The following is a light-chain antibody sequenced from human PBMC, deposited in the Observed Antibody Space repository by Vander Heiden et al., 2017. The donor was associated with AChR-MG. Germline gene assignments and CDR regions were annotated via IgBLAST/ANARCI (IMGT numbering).Light chain of an antibody. V-gene: IGLV1-47*01. CDR2: RSY. CDR1: SFNIGNNV. CDR3: ATWDDSRKTHV. Sequence: QSVLTQPPSASGTPGQTVTISCSGSSFNIGNNVVNWYQQLPGTAPKLLIYRSYQRPSGVPDRFSGSKSGTSASLAISGLRSEDEAHYYCATWDDSRKTHVFGGGTKLTVL. J-gene: IGLJ2*01.